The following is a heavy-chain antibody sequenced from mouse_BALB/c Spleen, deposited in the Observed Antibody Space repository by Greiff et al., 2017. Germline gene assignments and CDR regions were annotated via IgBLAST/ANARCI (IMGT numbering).Heavy chain of an antibody. CDR3: ARQVWDYAMDY. V-gene: IGHV5-6*02. Sequence: DVMLVESGGDLVKPGGSLKLSCAASGFTFSSYGMSWVRQTPDKRLEWVATISSGGSYTYYPDSVKGRFTISRDNAKNTLYLQMSSLKSEDTAMYYCARQVWDYAMDYWGQGTSVTVSS. J-gene: IGHJ4*01. D-gene: IGHD4-1*01. CDR1: GFTFSSYG. CDR2: ISSGGSYT.